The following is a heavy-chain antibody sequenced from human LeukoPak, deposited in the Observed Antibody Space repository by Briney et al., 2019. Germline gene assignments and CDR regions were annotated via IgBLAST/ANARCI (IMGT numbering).Heavy chain of an antibody. Sequence: PGGSLRLSCAASGFTFSSYAMSWVRQAPGKGLEWVPAISGSGGSTYYADSVKGRFTISRDNSKNTLYLQMNSLRAEDTAVYYCVRRVVGYYFDYWGQGTLVTVSS. CDR2: ISGSGGST. D-gene: IGHD3-22*01. CDR3: VRRVVGYYFDY. CDR1: GFTFSSYA. V-gene: IGHV3-23*01. J-gene: IGHJ4*02.